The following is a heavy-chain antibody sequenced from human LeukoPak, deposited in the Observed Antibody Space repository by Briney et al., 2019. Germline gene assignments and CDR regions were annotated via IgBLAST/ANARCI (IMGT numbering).Heavy chain of an antibody. J-gene: IGHJ1*01. V-gene: IGHV3-20*04. Sequence: GGSLRLSCAASGFTFDDYGMSWVRQAPGKGLEWVSSINWNDDAAYADSVKGRFTISRDNAKNSLYLQMNSLRVEDTAVYYCARDHTGVQHWGQGTLVTVSS. CDR3: ARDHTGVQH. D-gene: IGHD2-8*02. CDR1: GFTFDDYG. CDR2: INWNDDA.